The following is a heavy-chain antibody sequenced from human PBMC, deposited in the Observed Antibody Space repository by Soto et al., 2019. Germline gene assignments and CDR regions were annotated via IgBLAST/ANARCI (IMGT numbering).Heavy chain of an antibody. J-gene: IGHJ4*02. CDR2: IYHSGSP. CDR3: TSHGSAGTGVFDH. CDR1: SGSVISTDYY. D-gene: IGHD1-1*01. Sequence: QVRLQESGPGLVKPSQTLSLACTVSSGSVISTDYYWTWIRQHPGKTLEWIGNIYHSGSPSYNPSLKSRLTLSVDKSKNQFFLKLDSVTAADTAVYYCTSHGSAGTGVFDHWGQGTLVTVSS. V-gene: IGHV4-31*03.